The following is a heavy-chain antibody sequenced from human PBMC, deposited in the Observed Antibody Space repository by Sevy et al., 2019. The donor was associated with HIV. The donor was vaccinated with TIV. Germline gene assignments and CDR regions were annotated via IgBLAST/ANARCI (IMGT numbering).Heavy chain of an antibody. CDR3: ARLNVYYYDDDGCCTTCNAFAI. V-gene: IGHV3-53*01. Sequence: GGSLRLSCAASGFSVSDTYMSWVRQAPGKGLEWVSVIYSGDKTYHADSVKGRFTISRDSSKNTIYLQLNSLRTEDTALYYCARLNVYYYDDDGCCTTCNAFAIWGQGTMVTVSS. CDR2: IYSGDKT. D-gene: IGHD3-22*01. J-gene: IGHJ3*02. CDR1: GFSVSDTY.